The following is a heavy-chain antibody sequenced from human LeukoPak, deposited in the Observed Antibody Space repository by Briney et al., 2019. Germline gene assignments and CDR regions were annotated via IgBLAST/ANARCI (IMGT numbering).Heavy chain of an antibody. CDR2: FDPEDGET. J-gene: IGHJ6*02. CDR1: GYTLTELS. CDR3: ATGGSGWYPGWDYYYGMDV. Sequence: ASVKVSCKVSGYTLTELSMHWVRQAPAKGLEWMGGFDPEDGETIYAQKFQGRVTMTEDTSTDTAYMELSSLRSEDTAVYYCATGGSGWYPGWDYYYGMDVWGQGTTVTVSS. V-gene: IGHV1-24*01. D-gene: IGHD6-19*01.